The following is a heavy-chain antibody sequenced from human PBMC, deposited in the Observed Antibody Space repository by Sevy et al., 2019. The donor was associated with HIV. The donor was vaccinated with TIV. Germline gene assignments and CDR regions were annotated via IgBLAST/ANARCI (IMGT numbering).Heavy chain of an antibody. D-gene: IGHD3-3*01. J-gene: IGHJ3*02. Sequence: GGSLRLSCAASGFTVSSNYMSWVRQAPGKGLEWVSVIYSGGSTYYADSVKGRFTISRDNSKNTRYLQMNSLRAEDTAVYYCARVSPAFIYDDAFDIWGQGTMVTVSS. CDR1: GFTVSSNY. V-gene: IGHV3-53*01. CDR2: IYSGGST. CDR3: ARVSPAFIYDDAFDI.